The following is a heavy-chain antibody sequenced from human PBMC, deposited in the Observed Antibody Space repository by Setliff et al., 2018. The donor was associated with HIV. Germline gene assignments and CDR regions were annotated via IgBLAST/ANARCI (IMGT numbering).Heavy chain of an antibody. CDR2: INAGNGNT. CDR1: GYTFSSHA. CDR3: ARSSAGSGWLLHHFDN. D-gene: IGHD6-19*01. Sequence: ASVKVSCKASGYTFSSHAMHWVRKAPGQRLEWMGWINAGNGNTKYSQTFQGRVTITADESTTTAYMELSSLRSEDTALYYCARSSAGSGWLLHHFDNWGQGTLVTVSS. V-gene: IGHV1-3*01. J-gene: IGHJ4*02.